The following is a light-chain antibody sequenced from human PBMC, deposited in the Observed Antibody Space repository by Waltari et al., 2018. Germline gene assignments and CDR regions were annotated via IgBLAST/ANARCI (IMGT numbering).Light chain of an antibody. Sequence: EIVMMQSPATLSVSPGEGATLSCRASQRVRSRLAWYQQKPGQTPRLLIYGASNRATGIPDRVSGSGSVTEFTLTISSLQSEDFAVYYCQQYDDWPLTFGGGTKVEIK. J-gene: IGKJ4*01. CDR2: GAS. V-gene: IGKV3D-15*01. CDR3: QQYDDWPLT. CDR1: QRVRSR.